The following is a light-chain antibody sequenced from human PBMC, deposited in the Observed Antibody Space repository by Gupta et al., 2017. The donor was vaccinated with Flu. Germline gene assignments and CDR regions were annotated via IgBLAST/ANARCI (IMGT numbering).Light chain of an antibody. CDR2: GAS. Sequence: EIVLTQSPGTLSLSPGERATLSCRASQSVSSSYLAWYQQKLGQAPRLLIYGASSRATGIPDRFSGSGYKTDFTLTITRREPEDFAVYYCQKYGRSPPYTFGQGTKLEIK. CDR3: QKYGRSPPYT. CDR1: QSVSSSY. V-gene: IGKV3-20*01. J-gene: IGKJ2*01.